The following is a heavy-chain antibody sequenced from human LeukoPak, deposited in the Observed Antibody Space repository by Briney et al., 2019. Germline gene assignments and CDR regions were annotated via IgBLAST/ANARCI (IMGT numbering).Heavy chain of an antibody. J-gene: IGHJ4*02. Sequence: GEPMQISCQAFGYSFTTYWIGWVGQMPGKGLEWMGIIYPAGSTDHYSPSFQGQVTISVDKSINTAYLQWSRLKASATAMYYCARQISSSYRFDYWGQGTLVTVSS. D-gene: IGHD6-6*01. V-gene: IGHV5-51*01. CDR3: ARQISSSYRFDY. CDR1: GYSFTTYW. CDR2: IYPAGSTD.